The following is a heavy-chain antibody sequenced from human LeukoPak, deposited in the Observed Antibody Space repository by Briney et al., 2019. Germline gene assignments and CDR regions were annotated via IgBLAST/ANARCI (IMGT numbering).Heavy chain of an antibody. J-gene: IGHJ4*02. D-gene: IGHD2-8*01. CDR3: AKDRSCTNNICHGDFDY. Sequence: GGSLRLSCAASGFTFSNYAMSWVRQARGKGLEWVSGIRGSGGDTYYADSVKGRFTISRDNSKNTLYLQMNSLRAEDTAVYYCAKDRSCTNNICHGDFDYWGQGTLVTVSS. V-gene: IGHV3-23*01. CDR2: IRGSGGDT. CDR1: GFTFSNYA.